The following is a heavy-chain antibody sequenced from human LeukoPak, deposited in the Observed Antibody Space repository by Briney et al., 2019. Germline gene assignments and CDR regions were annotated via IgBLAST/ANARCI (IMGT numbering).Heavy chain of an antibody. CDR2: IYYSGST. V-gene: IGHV4-59*01. J-gene: IGHJ4*02. Sequence: PSETLSLTCTVSGGSISSYYWSWIRQPPGKGLEWIGYIYYSGSTNYNPSLKSRVTISVDTSKNQFSLKLSSVTAADTAAYYCARVVQVFDYWGQGTLVTVSS. CDR1: GGSISSYY. D-gene: IGHD6-6*01. CDR3: ARVVQVFDY.